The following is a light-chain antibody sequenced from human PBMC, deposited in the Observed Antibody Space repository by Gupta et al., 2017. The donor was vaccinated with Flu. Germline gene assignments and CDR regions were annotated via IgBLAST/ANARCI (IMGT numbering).Light chain of an antibody. J-gene: IGLJ2*01. V-gene: IGLV1-44*01. Sequence: QSVLTHPPSASGTPGQRVTISCSGSSSNIGSNTVNWYQQLPGTAPKLLIYSNNQRPSGVPDRSSGSKSGTSASLAISGLQSEDEADYYCAAWDDSLNGPVFGGGTKLTVL. CDR2: SNN. CDR1: SSNIGSNT. CDR3: AAWDDSLNGPV.